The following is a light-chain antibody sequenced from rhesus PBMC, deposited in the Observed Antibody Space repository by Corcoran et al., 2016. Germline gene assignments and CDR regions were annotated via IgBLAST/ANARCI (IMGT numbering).Light chain of an antibody. J-gene: IGKJ1*01. CDR1: ENVNNY. V-gene: IGKV1-74*01. CDR2: KAS. Sequence: DIQMTQSPSSLSASVGDRVTITCRASENVNNYLNWYQQKPGKAPKLLIYKASTLQSGVPSRFSGSVSGTDYTFTISSLQSEDVATYYCQLNFGTPRTFGRGTRVEIK. CDR3: QLNFGTPRT.